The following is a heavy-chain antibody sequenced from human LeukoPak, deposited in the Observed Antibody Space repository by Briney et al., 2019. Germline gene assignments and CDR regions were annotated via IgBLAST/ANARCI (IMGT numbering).Heavy chain of an antibody. V-gene: IGHV3-64*01. CDR2: ISSNGGST. D-gene: IGHD2-2*02. CDR3: ARVAPPPPHCSSTSCYTGARDYYMDV. J-gene: IGHJ6*03. Sequence: GGSLRLSCAASGFTFSSYAMHWVRQAPGKGLEYVSAISSNGGSTYYANSVKGRYTISRDNSKNTLYLQMGSLRAEDMAVYYCARVAPPPPHCSSTSCYTGARDYYMDVWGKGTTVTVSS. CDR1: GFTFSSYA.